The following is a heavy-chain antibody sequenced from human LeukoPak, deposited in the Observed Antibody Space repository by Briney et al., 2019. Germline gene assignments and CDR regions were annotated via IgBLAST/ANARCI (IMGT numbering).Heavy chain of an antibody. CDR2: IKSKTDGGTT. CDR3: TTAFPSYYYDSSGYPVYGLDY. CDR1: GFTFSNAW. V-gene: IGHV3-15*01. J-gene: IGHJ4*02. D-gene: IGHD3-22*01. Sequence: GGSLRLSCAASGFTFSNAWVSWVRQAPGKGLEWVGRIKSKTDGGTTDYAAPVKGRFTISRDDSKNTLYLQMNSLKTEDTAVYYCTTAFPSYYYDSSGYPVYGLDYWGQGTLVTVSS.